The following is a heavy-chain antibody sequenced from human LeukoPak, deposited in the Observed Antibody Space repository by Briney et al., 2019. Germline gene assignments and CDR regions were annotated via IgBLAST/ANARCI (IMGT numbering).Heavy chain of an antibody. CDR1: GGSVGSYY. CDR3: ARESFHAFDG. V-gene: IGHV4-59*02. D-gene: IGHD1-26*01. J-gene: IGHJ3*01. Sequence: PSESLSLTCTVSGGSVGSYYWGWIRQPPGNGLEYSGSIYYIGITHYNHTLKSQITISVATSKNQCSLELSSVTAADAAIYYGARESFHAFDGWGQRTLVTVSS. CDR2: IYYIGIT.